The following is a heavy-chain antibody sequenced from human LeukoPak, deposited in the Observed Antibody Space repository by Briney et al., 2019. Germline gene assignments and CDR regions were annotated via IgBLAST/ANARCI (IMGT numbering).Heavy chain of an antibody. CDR2: INPNSGGT. D-gene: IGHD6-19*01. CDR3: ARDWPSAGMGIVDY. J-gene: IGHJ4*02. V-gene: IGHV1-2*02. Sequence: ASVKVSCKASGYTFTGYYMHWVRQAPGQGLEWMGWINPNSGGTNYAQKFQGRVTMTRDTSISTAYTELSRLRSDDTAVYYCARDWPSAGMGIVDYWGQGTLVTVSS. CDR1: GYTFTGYY.